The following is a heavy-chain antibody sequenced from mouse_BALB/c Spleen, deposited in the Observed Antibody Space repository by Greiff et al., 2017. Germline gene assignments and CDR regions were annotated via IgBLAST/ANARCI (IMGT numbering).Heavy chain of an antibody. Sequence: EVQGVESGGGLVKPGGSLKLSCAASGFTFSSYYMSWVRQTPEKRLELVAAINNNGGSTYYPDTVKGRFTISRDNAKNTLYLQMSSLKSEDTALYYCARHERGYYFDYWGQGTTLTVSS. J-gene: IGHJ2*01. CDR1: GFTFSSYY. CDR3: ARHERGYYFDY. CDR2: INNNGGST. D-gene: IGHD3-1*01. V-gene: IGHV5-6-2*01.